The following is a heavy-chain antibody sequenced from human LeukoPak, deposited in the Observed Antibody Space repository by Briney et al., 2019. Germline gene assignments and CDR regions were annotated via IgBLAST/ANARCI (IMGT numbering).Heavy chain of an antibody. J-gene: IGHJ4*02. D-gene: IGHD1-14*01. V-gene: IGHV3-7*01. Sequence: GGSLRLSCAASGFIFSNYWMSWVRQAPGKGLEWVANIKQDGSEKFYVDSVKGRFTISRDNAKNSLYLQMNSLRAEDTAVYYYARAKVSDYWGQGTLVTVSS. CDR2: IKQDGSEK. CDR1: GFIFSNYW. CDR3: ARAKVSDY.